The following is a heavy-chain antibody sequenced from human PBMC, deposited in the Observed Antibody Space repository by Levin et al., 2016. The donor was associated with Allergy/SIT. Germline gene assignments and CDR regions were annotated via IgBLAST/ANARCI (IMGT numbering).Heavy chain of an antibody. CDR2: ISAYNGNT. V-gene: IGHV1-18*01. D-gene: IGHD5-18*01. Sequence: WVRQAPGQGLEWMGWISAYNGNTNYAQKLQGRVTMTTDTSTSTAYMELRSLRSDDTAVYYCAMVGYSYGKIYYYYGMDVWGQGTTVTVSS. J-gene: IGHJ6*02. CDR3: AMVGYSYGKIYYYYGMDV.